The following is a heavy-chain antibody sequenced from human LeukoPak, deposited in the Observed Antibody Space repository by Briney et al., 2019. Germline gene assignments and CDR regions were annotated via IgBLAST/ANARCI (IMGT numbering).Heavy chain of an antibody. CDR3: ARGNGTSDAFDI. CDR2: ISSSSSYI. V-gene: IGHV3-21*01. Sequence: KPGGSLRLSCAASGFTFSSYSMNWVSQAPGKWMEWVSSISSSSSYIYYADSGKGRLSICRDHAKNSLYLQMNSTRTKDTGVTFFARGNGTSDAFDIWGQGTMVNVSS. CDR1: GFTFSSYS. J-gene: IGHJ3*02. D-gene: IGHD1-26*01.